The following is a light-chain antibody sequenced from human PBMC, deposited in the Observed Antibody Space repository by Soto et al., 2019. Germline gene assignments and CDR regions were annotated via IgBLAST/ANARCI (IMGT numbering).Light chain of an antibody. Sequence: QSVLTQPPSASGSPGQSVTISCTGTSSDVGAYNYVSWYQQHPGKSPKLLLYQVTKRPSGVPDRFSASKSGNTASLTVSGLQAEDEADYYCSSIAGNTFYVFGTGTKVTVL. CDR1: SSDVGAYNY. J-gene: IGLJ1*01. CDR2: QVT. CDR3: SSIAGNTFYV. V-gene: IGLV2-8*01.